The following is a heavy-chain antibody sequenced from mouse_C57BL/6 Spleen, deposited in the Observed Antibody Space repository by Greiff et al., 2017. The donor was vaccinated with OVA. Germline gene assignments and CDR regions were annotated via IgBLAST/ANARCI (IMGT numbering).Heavy chain of an antibody. CDR2: INYDGSST. D-gene: IGHD4-1*01. V-gene: IGHV5-16*01. Sequence: DVKLVESEGGLVQPGSSMKLSCTASGFTFSDYYMAWVRQVPEKGLEWVANINYDGSSTYYLDSLKSRFIISRDNAKNILYLQMSSLKSEDTATYYCARVWDGDYFDYWGQGTTLTVSS. J-gene: IGHJ2*01. CDR3: ARVWDGDYFDY. CDR1: GFTFSDYY.